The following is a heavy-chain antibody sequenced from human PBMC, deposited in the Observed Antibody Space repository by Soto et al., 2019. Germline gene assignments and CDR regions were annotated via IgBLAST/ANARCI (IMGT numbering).Heavy chain of an antibody. J-gene: IGHJ4*02. CDR1: GYFIGRDEW. CDR2: IYYSGSA. V-gene: IGHV4-28*01. Sequence: PSETLSLTCGVSGYFIGRDEWWGWIRQPPGKGLEWIGYIYYSGSAYYNPSLKSRVYMSVDTSKNQFSLKVNSVTAVDTAVYYCARMTMTGRTIDFWGQGTLVTVSS. CDR3: ARMTMTGRTIDF. D-gene: IGHD3-22*01.